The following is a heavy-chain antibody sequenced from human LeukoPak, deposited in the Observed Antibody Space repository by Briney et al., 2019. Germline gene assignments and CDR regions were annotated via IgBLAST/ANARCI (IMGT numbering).Heavy chain of an antibody. Sequence: PSETLSLTCTVSGGSISSGYYYWGWIRQPPGTGLEWIGSMYYSGSTYQNPSLKSRVTISADTSKNQFSLKLSSVTAADTAVFYCGRGPTSSSPGWFGPWGQGTLVTVSS. CDR3: GRGPTSSSPGWFGP. V-gene: IGHV4-39*07. CDR1: GGSISSGYYY. J-gene: IGHJ5*02. D-gene: IGHD6-6*01. CDR2: MYYSGST.